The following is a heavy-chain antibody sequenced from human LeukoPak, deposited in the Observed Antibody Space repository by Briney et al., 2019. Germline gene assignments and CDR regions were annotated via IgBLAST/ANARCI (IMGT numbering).Heavy chain of an antibody. D-gene: IGHD4-17*01. CDR3: ARDLIYGDYEFGMDV. V-gene: IGHV4-59*01. CDR1: GGSISSYY. Sequence: SETLSLTCTVSGGSISSYYWSWIRQPPGKGLEWIGYIYYSGSTNYNPSLKSRVTISVDTSKNQLSLKLSSVTAADTAVYYCARDLIYGDYEFGMDVWGQGTTVTVSS. CDR2: IYYSGST. J-gene: IGHJ6*02.